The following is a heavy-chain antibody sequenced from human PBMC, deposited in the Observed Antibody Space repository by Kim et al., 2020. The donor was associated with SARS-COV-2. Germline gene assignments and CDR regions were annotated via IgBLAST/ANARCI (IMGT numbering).Heavy chain of an antibody. V-gene: IGHV4-39*01. J-gene: IGHJ4*02. CDR1: GDSISSRSYY. CDR3: ARQAWGGFGEFIPYTFDY. D-gene: IGHD3-10*01. CDR2: IYYSGST. Sequence: SETLSLTCTVSGDSISSRSYYWGWIRQPPGKGLEWIGTIYYSGSTYYNPSLKSRVTISVDTSKNQFSLKLSSVTAADTAVYYCARQAWGGFGEFIPYTFDYWGQGTLVTVSS.